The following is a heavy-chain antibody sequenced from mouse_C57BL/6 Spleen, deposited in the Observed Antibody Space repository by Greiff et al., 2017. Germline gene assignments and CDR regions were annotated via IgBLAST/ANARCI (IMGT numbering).Heavy chain of an antibody. D-gene: IGHD2-4*01. V-gene: IGHV1-39*01. CDR1: GYSFTDYN. CDR3: ARKGGYDYDGGWFAY. Sequence: VQLKESGPELVKPGASVKISCKASGYSFTDYNMNWVKQSNGKSLEWIGVINPNYGTTSYNQKFKGKATLTVAQSSSTAYMQLNSLTSEDSAVYYCARKGGYDYDGGWFAYWGQGTLVTVSA. J-gene: IGHJ3*01. CDR2: INPNYGTT.